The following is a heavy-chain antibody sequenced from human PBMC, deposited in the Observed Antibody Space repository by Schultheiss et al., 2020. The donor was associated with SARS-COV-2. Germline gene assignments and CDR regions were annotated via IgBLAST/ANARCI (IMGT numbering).Heavy chain of an antibody. Sequence: GGSLRLSCAASGFTFSTFWMSWVRQAPGKGLEWVANIKEDGSAKYYVDSVKGRFTISRDNAKNSLSLQMNSLRAEDTAVYYCARGPHYYDSSGYYGDDAFDIWGQGTMVTVSS. V-gene: IGHV3-7*03. D-gene: IGHD3-22*01. CDR3: ARGPHYYDSSGYYGDDAFDI. CDR1: GFTFSTFW. CDR2: IKEDGSAK. J-gene: IGHJ3*02.